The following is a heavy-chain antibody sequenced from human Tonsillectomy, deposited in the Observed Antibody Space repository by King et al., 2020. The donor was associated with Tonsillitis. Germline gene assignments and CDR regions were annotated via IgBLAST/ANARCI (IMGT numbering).Heavy chain of an antibody. CDR1: GFTFSSYG. CDR2: ISYDGSKK. V-gene: IGHV3-30*18. D-gene: IGHD3-10*01. J-gene: IGHJ6*03. CDR3: AKDFGSGSYYYFYMDV. Sequence: VQLVESGGGVVQPGRSLRLSCAASGFTFSSYGMHWVRQAPGKGLEWVAVISYDGSKKYFADSVKGRFSISRDNSKNTMDLQMNSLRAEDTAVYYYAKDFGSGSYYYFYMDVWGKGTTVTVSS.